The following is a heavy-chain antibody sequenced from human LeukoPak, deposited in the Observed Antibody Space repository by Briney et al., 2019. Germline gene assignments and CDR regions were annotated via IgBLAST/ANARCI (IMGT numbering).Heavy chain of an antibody. CDR2: ISADGYGT. D-gene: IGHD3-16*02. CDR3: AKDAPIGY. J-gene: IGHJ4*02. V-gene: IGHV3-43*02. Sequence: GGSLRLSCAAPGFSFDEYALHWVRQAPGKGLEWVSLISADGYGTYYAASVKGRFTISRDNSENTLYLQMNSLRPEDTAVYYCAKDAPIGYWGQGTLVTVSS. CDR1: GFSFDEYA.